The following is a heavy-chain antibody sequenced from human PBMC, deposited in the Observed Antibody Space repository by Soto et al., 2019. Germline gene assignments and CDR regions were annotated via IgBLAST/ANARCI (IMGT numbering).Heavy chain of an antibody. CDR3: ARGGGVGVAGSAAFDM. Sequence: QLHLVQSGAVVKKPGASVTVSCSASGYPVTAYYMHWVRQAPGRGLEWMGGINPATGAAKYTQTFQGRVTMTRDTSTSTAFMELSGRTSEDTAVFYCARGGGVGVAGSAAFDMWGQGTLVTVSS. V-gene: IGHV1-2*02. CDR1: GYPVTAYY. J-gene: IGHJ3*02. CDR2: INPATGAA. D-gene: IGHD3-3*01.